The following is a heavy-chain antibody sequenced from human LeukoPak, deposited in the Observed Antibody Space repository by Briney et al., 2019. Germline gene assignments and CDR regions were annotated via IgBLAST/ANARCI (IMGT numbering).Heavy chain of an antibody. V-gene: IGHV3-74*01. J-gene: IGHJ4*02. CDR2: IIQDGSVT. D-gene: IGHD3-16*01. CDR1: GITFSNYC. Sequence: GGSLRLSCVTSGITFSNYCMHWVRQVPGEGLVWVSHIIQDGSVTSYADSVKGRFTISRDNAKNTVYLQLNNLRAEDTAVYYCATDDYRGLGYWGQGTLVTVSS. CDR3: ATDDYRGLGY.